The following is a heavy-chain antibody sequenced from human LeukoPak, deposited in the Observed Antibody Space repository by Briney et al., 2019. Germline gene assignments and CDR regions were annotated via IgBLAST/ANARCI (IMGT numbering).Heavy chain of an antibody. Sequence: GGSLRLSCAASGFTFSSYALHWVRQAPGKGLEWVAVIAYDGSNKYYADSVKGRFTISRDNSKNTLYLQMNSLRAEDTAVYYCARDIYSGLLAGYFDYWGQGTLVTVSS. D-gene: IGHD5-12*01. V-gene: IGHV3-30-3*01. CDR3: ARDIYSGLLAGYFDY. CDR1: GFTFSSYA. CDR2: IAYDGSNK. J-gene: IGHJ4*02.